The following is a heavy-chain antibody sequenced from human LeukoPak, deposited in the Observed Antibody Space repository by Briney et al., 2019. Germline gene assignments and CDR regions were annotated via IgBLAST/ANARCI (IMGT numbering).Heavy chain of an antibody. CDR3: ARASFYGPFDY. J-gene: IGHJ4*02. CDR1: GGSISSSSYY. CDR2: IYYSGST. Sequence: SETLSLTCTVSGGSISSSSYYWGWIRQPPGKGLEWIGSIYYSGSTYYNPSLKSRVTISVDTSKNQFSLKLSSVTAADTAVYYCARASFYGPFDYWGQGTLVTVSS. D-gene: IGHD2/OR15-2a*01. V-gene: IGHV4-39*07.